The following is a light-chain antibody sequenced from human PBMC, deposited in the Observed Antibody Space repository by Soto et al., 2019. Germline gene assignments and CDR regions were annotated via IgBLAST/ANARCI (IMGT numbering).Light chain of an antibody. J-gene: IGKJ1*01. V-gene: IGKV3-15*01. CDR2: DAS. CDR3: QQCDKWPPT. Sequence: EIVMTQSPATLSVSQGERATLSCRASQNVRTDLAWYQQKPDQAPRLLISDASIRATAVPARFSGSGSGTEFTLTISSLQSEDFAVYYCQQCDKWPPTFGQGTKVEIK. CDR1: QNVRTD.